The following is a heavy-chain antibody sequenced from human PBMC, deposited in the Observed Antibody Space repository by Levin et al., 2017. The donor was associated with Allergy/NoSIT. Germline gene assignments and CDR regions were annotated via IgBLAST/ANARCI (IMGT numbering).Heavy chain of an antibody. Sequence: GESLKISCATSGFTFDTHGMHWVRQAPGKGLEWVAAIWFDGSTKSYADSVKGRFTISRDTSQNTLFLQMNSLRAEDTAVYYCARERTSGYSEYYFAYWGQGTLVTVSS. J-gene: IGHJ4*02. CDR2: IWFDGSTK. D-gene: IGHD3-22*01. V-gene: IGHV3-33*01. CDR3: ARERTSGYSEYYFAY. CDR1: GFTFDTHG.